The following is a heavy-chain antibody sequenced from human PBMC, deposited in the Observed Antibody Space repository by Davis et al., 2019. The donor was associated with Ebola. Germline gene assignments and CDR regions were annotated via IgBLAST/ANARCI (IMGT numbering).Heavy chain of an antibody. CDR2: IRSKANSYAT. Sequence: PGGSLRLSCAASGFTFSGSAMHWVRQASGKGLEWVGRIRSKANSYATAFAASVKGRFTISRDDSKNTAYLQMNSLKTEDTAVYYCTYSSSSRGDYWGQGTLVTVSS. J-gene: IGHJ4*02. CDR1: GFTFSGSA. CDR3: TYSSSSRGDY. D-gene: IGHD6-6*01. V-gene: IGHV3-73*01.